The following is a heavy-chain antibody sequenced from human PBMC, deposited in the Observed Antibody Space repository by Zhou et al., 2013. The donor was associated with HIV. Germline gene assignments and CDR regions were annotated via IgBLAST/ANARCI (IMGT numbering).Heavy chain of an antibody. CDR1: GYSISSGYY. V-gene: IGHV4-38-2*01. Sequence: QVQLQESGPGLVKPSETLSLTCAVSGYSISSGYYWGWIRQPPGKGLEWIGSIYHSGSTYYNPSLKSRVTISVDTSKNQFSLKLSSVTAADTAVYYCARVAHSSRWPTFDPWGQGTLVTVSS. D-gene: IGHD6-13*01. J-gene: IGHJ5*02. CDR2: IYHSGST. CDR3: ARVAHSSRWPTFDP.